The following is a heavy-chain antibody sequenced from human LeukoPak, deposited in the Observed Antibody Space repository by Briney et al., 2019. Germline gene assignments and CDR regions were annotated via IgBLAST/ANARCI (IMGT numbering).Heavy chain of an antibody. V-gene: IGHV1-2*02. D-gene: IGHD2-2*01. CDR1: GYTFTGYY. J-gene: IGHJ5*02. Sequence: ASVRVSCKASGYTFTGYYMHWVRQAPGQGLEWMGWINPNSGGTNYAQKFQGRATMTRDTSISTAYMELSRLRSDDTAVYYCASALIEVVVPAAETRFDPWGQGTLVTVSS. CDR2: INPNSGGT. CDR3: ASALIEVVVPAAETRFDP.